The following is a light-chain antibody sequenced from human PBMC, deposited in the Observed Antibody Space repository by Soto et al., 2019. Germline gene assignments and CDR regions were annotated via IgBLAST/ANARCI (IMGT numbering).Light chain of an antibody. Sequence: EIVLTQSPATLSLSPGERATLSCRASQSVSSYLAWYQQKPGQAPRLLIFDASNRATGIPARFSGSGSGTDFTLTISSLEPEDFAVYYCQQRGKWPPPLTFGGGTKVEIK. CDR2: DAS. CDR1: QSVSSY. V-gene: IGKV3-11*01. J-gene: IGKJ4*01. CDR3: QQRGKWPPPLT.